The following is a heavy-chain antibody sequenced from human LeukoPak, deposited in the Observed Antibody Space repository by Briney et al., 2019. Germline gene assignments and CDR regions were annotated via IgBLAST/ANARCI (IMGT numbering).Heavy chain of an antibody. CDR2: ISSSSSYI. D-gene: IGHD4-17*01. CDR1: GFTFSSYS. CDR3: ARDHTVTTAGY. Sequence: GGSLRLSCAASGFTFSSYSMNWVRQAPGKGLEWVSSISSSSSYIYYGDSVKGRFTISRDNAKNSLYLQMNSLRAEDTAVYYCARDHTVTTAGYWGQGTLVTVSS. J-gene: IGHJ4*02. V-gene: IGHV3-21*01.